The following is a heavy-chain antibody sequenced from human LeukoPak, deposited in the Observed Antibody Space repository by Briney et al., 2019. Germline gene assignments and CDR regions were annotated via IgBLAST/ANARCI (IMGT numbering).Heavy chain of an antibody. CDR2: FYASGST. D-gene: IGHD2/OR15-2a*01. CDR3: ARHPLDSTRYGFNAFDI. J-gene: IGHJ3*02. CDR1: GSSISSYS. Sequence: PSETLSLTCTVSGSSISSYSWSWIRQPAGKGLEWIGRFYASGSTNYNPSLKSRVTMSVDTSKNQFSLKLTSVTAADTAVYYCARHPLDSTRYGFNAFDIWGQGTMVTVSS. V-gene: IGHV4-4*07.